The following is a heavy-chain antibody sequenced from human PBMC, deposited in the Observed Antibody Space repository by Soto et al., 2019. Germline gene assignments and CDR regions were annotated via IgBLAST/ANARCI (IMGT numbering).Heavy chain of an antibody. Sequence: SETLSLTCTVSGGSISSYYWSWIRQPPGKGLEWIGYIYYSGSTNYNPSLKSRVTISVDTSKNQFTLQLTSVTVADTAVYYCATSYGNARYTYWGQGTQVTVSS. CDR1: GGSISSYY. CDR3: ATSYGNARYTY. J-gene: IGHJ4*02. D-gene: IGHD1-1*01. CDR2: IYYSGST. V-gene: IGHV4-59*01.